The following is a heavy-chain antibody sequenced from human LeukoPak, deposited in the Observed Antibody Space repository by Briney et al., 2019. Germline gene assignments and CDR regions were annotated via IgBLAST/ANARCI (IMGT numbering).Heavy chain of an antibody. V-gene: IGHV1-24*01. D-gene: IGHD3-3*01. CDR1: GYTLTELS. CDR2: FDPEDGET. Sequence: GASVKVSCKVSGYTLTELSMHWVRQAPGKGLEWMGGFDPEDGETIYAQTFQGRVTMTEDTSTDTAYMELSSLRSEDTAVYYCATVPLEWLLLDAFDIWGQGTMVTVSS. J-gene: IGHJ3*02. CDR3: ATVPLEWLLLDAFDI.